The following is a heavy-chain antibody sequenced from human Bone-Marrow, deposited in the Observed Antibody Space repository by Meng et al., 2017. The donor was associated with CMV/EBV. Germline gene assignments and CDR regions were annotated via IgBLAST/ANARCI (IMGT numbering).Heavy chain of an antibody. CDR1: GFTFSSYG. CDR3: ANPVEMATIIPTPGY. V-gene: IGHV3-30*02. D-gene: IGHD5-24*01. CDR2: IRYDGSNK. J-gene: IGHJ4*02. Sequence: GGSLRLSCAASGFTFSSYGMHWVRQAPGKGLEWVAFIRYDGSNKYYADSVKGRFTISRDNSKNTLYLQMNSLRAEDTAVYYCANPVEMATIIPTPGYWGQGTLVTVSS.